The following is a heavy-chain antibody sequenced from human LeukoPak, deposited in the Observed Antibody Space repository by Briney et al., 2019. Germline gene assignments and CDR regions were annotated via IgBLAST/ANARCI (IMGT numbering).Heavy chain of an antibody. Sequence: SETLSLTCTVSGDSISSYYWSWIRQPPGKGLEWIGYIYYSGSANYNPSLKSRVTISVDTSKNQFSLKLSSVTAADTAVYYCAREFPYYDILTGYYNNWFDPWGQGTLVTVSS. CDR3: AREFPYYDILTGYYNNWFDP. CDR2: IYYSGSA. D-gene: IGHD3-9*01. J-gene: IGHJ5*02. CDR1: GDSISSYY. V-gene: IGHV4-59*01.